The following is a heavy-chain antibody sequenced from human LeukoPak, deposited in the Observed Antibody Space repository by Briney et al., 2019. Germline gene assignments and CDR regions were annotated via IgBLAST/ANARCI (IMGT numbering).Heavy chain of an antibody. D-gene: IGHD1-1*01. J-gene: IGHJ4*02. V-gene: IGHV3-21*01. Sequence: GGSLRLSCAASGFTFSSYSMNWVRQAPGNGLEWVSSISSSSSYIYYADSAKGRFTISRDNAKNSLYLQMNSLRAEDTAVYYCATGTSWNDVDYFDYWGQGTLVTVSS. CDR2: ISSSSSYI. CDR1: GFTFSSYS. CDR3: ATGTSWNDVDYFDY.